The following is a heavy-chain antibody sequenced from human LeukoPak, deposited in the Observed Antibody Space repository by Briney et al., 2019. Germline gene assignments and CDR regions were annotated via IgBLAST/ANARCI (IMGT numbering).Heavy chain of an antibody. V-gene: IGHV5-51*01. CDR3: ARHVGPSGATPGWFDP. CDR1: GYSFTSYW. J-gene: IGHJ5*02. D-gene: IGHD1-26*01. Sequence: GESLKISCKGSGYSFTSYWIGWVRQMPGKGLEWMGIIYPGDSDTRYSPSFQGQVTISADKSISTAYLQWSSLKASDTAMYYCARHVGPSGATPGWFDPWGQGTLVTVSS. CDR2: IYPGDSDT.